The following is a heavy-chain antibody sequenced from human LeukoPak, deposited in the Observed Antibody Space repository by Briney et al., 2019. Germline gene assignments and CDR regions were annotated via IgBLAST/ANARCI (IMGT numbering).Heavy chain of an antibody. D-gene: IGHD3-22*01. J-gene: IGHJ4*02. CDR2: ISGRSTYI. CDR1: GFTFSSYT. CDR3: ARGLGTTVTNEYYYDSSGYHDGGLDY. V-gene: IGHV3-21*01. Sequence: GGSLRLSCSASGFTFSSYTMNWVRQAPGKGLEWVSSISGRSTYIFYADSVKGRFTISRDNAKNSLSLQTNSLRAEDTAVYYCARGLGTTVTNEYYYDSSGYHDGGLDYWGQGTLVTVSS.